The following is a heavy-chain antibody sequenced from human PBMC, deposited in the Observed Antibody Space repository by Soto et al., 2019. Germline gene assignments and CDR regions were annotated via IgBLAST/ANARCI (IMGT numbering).Heavy chain of an antibody. CDR1: GFTFSNAW. CDR3: TTDPPSGIVSSRLGYASRATDF. CDR2: IKSKTDGGTT. V-gene: IGHV3-15*07. D-gene: IGHD1-26*01. J-gene: IGHJ6*02. Sequence: GGSLRLSCAASGFTFSNAWMNWVRQAPGKGLEWVGRIKSKTDGGTTDYAAPVKGRFTISRDDSKNTLYLQMNSLKTEDTAVYYCTTDPPSGIVSSRLGYASRATDFCGQALSVTVSS.